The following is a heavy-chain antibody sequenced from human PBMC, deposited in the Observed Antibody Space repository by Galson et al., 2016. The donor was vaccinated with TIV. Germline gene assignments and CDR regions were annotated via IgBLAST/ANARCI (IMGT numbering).Heavy chain of an antibody. J-gene: IGHJ3*02. V-gene: IGHV1-18*04. D-gene: IGHD3-22*01. Sequence: SVKVSCKASGYTFSNYGISWVRQAPGQGLEWVGWISANSGDTNSARKLQGRVTITADKSTSTAYMDLSNLRSADTAVYYCARSRSFDSTDYYYGEDAFDIWGQGTLVTVSS. CDR2: ISANSGDT. CDR1: GYTFSNYG. CDR3: ARSRSFDSTDYYYGEDAFDI.